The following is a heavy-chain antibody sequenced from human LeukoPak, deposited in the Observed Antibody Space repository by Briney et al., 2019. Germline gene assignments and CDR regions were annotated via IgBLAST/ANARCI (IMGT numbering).Heavy chain of an antibody. CDR1: GFTFSNAW. J-gene: IGHJ5*02. Sequence: GGSLRLSCAASGFTFSNAWMSWVRQAPGKGLEWVGRIKSKTDGGTTDYAAPVKGRFTISRDDSKNTLYLQMNSLKTEDTAVYYCTTAERGYSYGYGEADHWGQGTLVTVSS. CDR3: TTAERGYSYGYGEADH. V-gene: IGHV3-15*01. CDR2: IKSKTDGGTT. D-gene: IGHD5-18*01.